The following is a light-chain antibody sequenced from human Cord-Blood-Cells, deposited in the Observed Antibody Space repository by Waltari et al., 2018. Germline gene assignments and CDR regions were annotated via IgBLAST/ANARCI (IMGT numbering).Light chain of an antibody. J-gene: IGLJ2*01. CDR1: SSDVGGYDY. Sequence: QSALTQPRSVSGSPGQSVTISCTGTSSDVGGYDYVSWYQKHPGKAPKLMIYDFSKRPSGVPDRFSGSKSCNTASLAISGLQAEDEADYYCCSYAGSYTFVFGGGTKLTVL. CDR3: CSYAGSYTFV. CDR2: DFS. V-gene: IGLV2-11*01.